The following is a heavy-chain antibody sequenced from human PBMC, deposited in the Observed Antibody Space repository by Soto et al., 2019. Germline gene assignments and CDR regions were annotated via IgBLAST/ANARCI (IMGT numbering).Heavy chain of an antibody. V-gene: IGHV4-30-2*01. CDR3: ARVPGL. Sequence: QLQLQESGSGLVKPSQTLSLTCAVSGGSISSGGYSWSWIRQPPGKGLEWIGYIYHSGSTSYNPSPQCRVTISGDRAKNQFSLKLRSVTAADTAVYSCARVPGLWGRGTLVTVSS. CDR2: IYHSGST. CDR1: GGSISSGGYS. J-gene: IGHJ2*01.